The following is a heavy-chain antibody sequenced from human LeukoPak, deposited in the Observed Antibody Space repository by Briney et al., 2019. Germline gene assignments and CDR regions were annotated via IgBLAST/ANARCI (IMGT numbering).Heavy chain of an antibody. V-gene: IGHV4-59*12. CDR1: GVSIRSYY. J-gene: IGHJ3*02. D-gene: IGHD1-7*01. Sequence: SETLSLTCTVSGVSIRSYYWSWIRQPPGKGLEWVGYIFYSGTTDYNPSLKSRITMSVDTSKNQFSLRLSSVTAADTAVYYCARGELELLAFDIWGQGTMVTVSS. CDR2: IFYSGTT. CDR3: ARGELELLAFDI.